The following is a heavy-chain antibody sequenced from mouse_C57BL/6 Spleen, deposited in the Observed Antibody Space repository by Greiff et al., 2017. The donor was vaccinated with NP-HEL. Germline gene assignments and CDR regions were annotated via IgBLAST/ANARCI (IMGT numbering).Heavy chain of an antibody. CDR1: GFTFSDYY. D-gene: IGHD4-1*02. Sequence: EVKLMESEGGLVQPGSSMKLSCTASGFTFSDYYMAWVRQVPEKGLEWVANINYDGSSTYYLDSLKSRFIISRDNAKNILYLQMSSLKSEDTATYYCARGQLGPGWFAYWGQGTLVTVSA. J-gene: IGHJ3*01. V-gene: IGHV5-16*01. CDR3: ARGQLGPGWFAY. CDR2: INYDGSST.